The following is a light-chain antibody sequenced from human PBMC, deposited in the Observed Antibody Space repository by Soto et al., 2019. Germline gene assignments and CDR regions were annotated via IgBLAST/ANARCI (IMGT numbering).Light chain of an antibody. V-gene: IGKV1-39*01. CDR1: QSISSN. Sequence: DIQLTQSPSSLSASVGDGVTITCRASQSISSNLNWYQQIPGKPPKLLTYIASTLQRGVPSRFSGSWSGTDFTLTISSLQPEDFATYYCQQSYSTPLTFGGGTKVEIQ. CDR2: IAS. J-gene: IGKJ4*01. CDR3: QQSYSTPLT.